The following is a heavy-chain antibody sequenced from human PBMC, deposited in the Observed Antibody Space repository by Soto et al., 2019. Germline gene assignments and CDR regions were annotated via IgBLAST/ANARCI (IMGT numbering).Heavy chain of an antibody. V-gene: IGHV3-21*01. Sequence: GVSLRLSCAASGFTFSSYSMHWVRQAPGKGLEWVSSISSSSSYIYYADSVKGRFTISRENAKNSLYLQMNSLRAEDTAVYYCARGYCSSTSCYNYYYYGMDVWGQGTTVTVSS. D-gene: IGHD2-2*02. J-gene: IGHJ6*02. CDR3: ARGYCSSTSCYNYYYYGMDV. CDR1: GFTFSSYS. CDR2: ISSSSSYI.